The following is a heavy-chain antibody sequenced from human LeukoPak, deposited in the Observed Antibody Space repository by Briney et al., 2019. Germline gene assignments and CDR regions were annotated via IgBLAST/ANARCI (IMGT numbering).Heavy chain of an antibody. V-gene: IGHV3-30-3*01. D-gene: IGHD1-26*01. CDR3: VGGSVTYSGGYFQH. CDR1: GFTFSSFV. CDR2: ITYDGSNK. J-gene: IGHJ1*01. Sequence: GGSLRLSCAASGFTFSSFVMHWVRQAPGKGLEWVALITYDGSNKYYADSVRGRFTITRDNSKNTLDLQMSALRAEDTAVYYCVGGSVTYSGGYFQHWGQGTLVTVSS.